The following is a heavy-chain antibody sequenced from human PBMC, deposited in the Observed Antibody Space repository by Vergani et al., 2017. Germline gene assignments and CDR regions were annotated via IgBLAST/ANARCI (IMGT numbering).Heavy chain of an antibody. CDR2: IWFDGSNK. Sequence: QVQLVESGGGVVQPGRSLRLSCAASEFTFSNYGMHWVRQAPGKGLEWVAVIWFDGSNKYYADSLKGRFTISSENSKNTLYLQMNSLRAEDTAIYYCARGPYWREAGVPHFDYWGQGTLVTVSS. CDR1: EFTFSNYG. D-gene: IGHD6-13*01. V-gene: IGHV3-33*01. CDR3: ARGPYWREAGVPHFDY. J-gene: IGHJ4*02.